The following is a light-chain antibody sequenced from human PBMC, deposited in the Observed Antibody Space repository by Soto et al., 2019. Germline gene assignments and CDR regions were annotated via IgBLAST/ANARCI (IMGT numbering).Light chain of an antibody. CDR2: EVS. CDR1: SSDVGGYNY. Sequence: QSALTQPASVSGSPGQSITISCTGTSSDVGGYNYVSWYQQHPGKAPKLMIYEVSNRPSGVSNRFSGSKSGNTASLTISWLQAEDAADYYCSSYTSSSTYVFGTGTKLTVL. J-gene: IGLJ1*01. V-gene: IGLV2-14*01. CDR3: SSYTSSSTYV.